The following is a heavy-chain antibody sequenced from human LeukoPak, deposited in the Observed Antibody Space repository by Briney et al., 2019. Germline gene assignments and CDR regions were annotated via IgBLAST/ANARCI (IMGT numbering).Heavy chain of an antibody. CDR3: ARAGHSKLHYFDY. CDR1: GGSISSGSYY. Sequence: SETLSLTCTVSGGSISSGSYYWSWIRQPAGKGLEWIGRIYTSGSTNYNPSLKSRVTISVDTSKNQFSLKLSSVTAADTAVYCCARAGHSKLHYFDYWGQGTLVTVSS. V-gene: IGHV4-61*02. D-gene: IGHD6-13*01. J-gene: IGHJ4*02. CDR2: IYTSGST.